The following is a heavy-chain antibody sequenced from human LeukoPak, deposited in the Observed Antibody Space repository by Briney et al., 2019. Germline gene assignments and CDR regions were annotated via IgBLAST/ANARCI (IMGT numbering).Heavy chain of an antibody. J-gene: IGHJ4*02. D-gene: IGHD6-13*01. Sequence: PGGSLRLSCAASGFTFSSYGMHWVRQAPGKGLEWVAVISYDGSNKYYADSVKGRFTISRDNSKNTLYLQMNSLRAEDTAAYYCAVIAAAGAGVDYWGQGTLVTVSS. V-gene: IGHV3-30*03. CDR2: ISYDGSNK. CDR3: AVIAAAGAGVDY. CDR1: GFTFSSYG.